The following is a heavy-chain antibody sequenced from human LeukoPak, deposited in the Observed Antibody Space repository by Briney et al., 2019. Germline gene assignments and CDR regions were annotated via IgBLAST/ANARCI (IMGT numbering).Heavy chain of an antibody. CDR3: ARNSDYGDPFDY. Sequence: SETLSLTCSVSGGSIRSYCWNWIRQPPGKGLEWIGYIYYSGSANYNPSLKSRVTISLDTSKNQFSLTLSSVTAADTAVYYCARNSDYGDPFDYWGQGTLVTVSS. D-gene: IGHD4-17*01. CDR2: IYYSGSA. CDR1: GGSIRSYC. J-gene: IGHJ4*02. V-gene: IGHV4-59*01.